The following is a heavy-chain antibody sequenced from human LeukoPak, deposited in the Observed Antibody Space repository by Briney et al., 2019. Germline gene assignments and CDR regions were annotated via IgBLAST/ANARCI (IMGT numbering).Heavy chain of an antibody. J-gene: IGHJ4*02. CDR2: ITGSGGTT. CDR3: AKMQGYFDY. V-gene: IGHV3-23*01. Sequence: GGSLRLSCAASQFTFINYGMAWVRQAPGKGLEWVSAITGSGGTTYYADSVKGRFTIPRDNSKNTVSLQMNSLRAEDTAIYYCAKMQGYFDYWGQGALVTVSS. CDR1: QFTFINYG.